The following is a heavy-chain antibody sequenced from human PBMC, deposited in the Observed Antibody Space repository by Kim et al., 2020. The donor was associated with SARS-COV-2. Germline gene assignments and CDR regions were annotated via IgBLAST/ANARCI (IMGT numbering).Heavy chain of an antibody. Sequence: GGSLRLSCAASGFTFSSYAMHWVRQAPGKGLEWVAVISYDGSNKYYADSVKGRFTISRDNSKNTLYLQMNSLRAEDTAVYYCARDHAEDPPLLRYFDWLLPVIDYWGQGTLVTVSS. V-gene: IGHV3-30*04. CDR1: GFTFSSYA. CDR3: ARDHAEDPPLLRYFDWLLPVIDY. D-gene: IGHD3-9*01. CDR2: ISYDGSNK. J-gene: IGHJ4*02.